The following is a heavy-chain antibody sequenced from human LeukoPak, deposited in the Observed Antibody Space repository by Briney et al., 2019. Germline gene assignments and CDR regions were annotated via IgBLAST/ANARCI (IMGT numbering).Heavy chain of an antibody. Sequence: ASVKVSCKASGYTFTGYYMYWVRQAPGQGREWMGWINPNSGGTSYAQKFQGRVTMTRDTAISTAYMDLSRLRSDDTAVYYCARDMAVADAFHIWGEGASLTVSS. CDR1: GYTFTGYY. D-gene: IGHD6-19*01. CDR2: INPNSGGT. CDR3: ARDMAVADAFHI. V-gene: IGHV1-2*02. J-gene: IGHJ3*02.